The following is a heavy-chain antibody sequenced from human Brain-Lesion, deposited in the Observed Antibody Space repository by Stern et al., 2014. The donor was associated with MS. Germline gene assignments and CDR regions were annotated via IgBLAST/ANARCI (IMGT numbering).Heavy chain of an antibody. CDR3: ARDITGSSAYFAY. V-gene: IGHV3-9*01. J-gene: IGHJ4*02. D-gene: IGHD1-14*01. CDR2: ISWNSGTI. Sequence: EVQLVESGGDLAQPGRSLRLSCAAFGFTFDDYAMHWVRQAPGKGLEWVAGISWNSGTIGYADSVKGRFTTSRDNAYSSLYLQMNSLRPEDTALYYCARDITGSSAYFAYWGQGTLVTVSS. CDR1: GFTFDDYA.